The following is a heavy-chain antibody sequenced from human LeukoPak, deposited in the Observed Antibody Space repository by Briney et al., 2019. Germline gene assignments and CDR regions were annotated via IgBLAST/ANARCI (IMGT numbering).Heavy chain of an antibody. CDR1: GFTFSSYG. V-gene: IGHV3-33*06. J-gene: IGHJ4*02. CDR3: AKGPPWKSIEGYFDY. Sequence: GGSLRLSCAASGFTFSSYGMHWVRQAPGKGLEWVAVIWYDGSNKYYADSVKGRFTISRDNSKNTLYLQMNSLRAEDTAVYYCAKGPPWKSIEGYFDYWGQGTLVTVSS. D-gene: IGHD1-1*01. CDR2: IWYDGSNK.